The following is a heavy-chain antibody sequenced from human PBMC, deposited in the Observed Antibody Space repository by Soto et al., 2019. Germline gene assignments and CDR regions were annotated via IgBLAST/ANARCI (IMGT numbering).Heavy chain of an antibody. CDR3: TRDLPGYAPSWPRE. D-gene: IGHD2-2*01. CDR1: GFTVSNNY. J-gene: IGHJ4*02. CDR2: IFSGGHT. V-gene: IGHV3-53*01. Sequence: GGSLRLSCAASGFTVSNNYMSWVRQAPGKGLEWVSVIFSGGHTYYADAMKGRFTISRDNSKNTLDLQMNSLRAEDTAVYYFTRDLPGYAPSWPREWGQGPLVTGST.